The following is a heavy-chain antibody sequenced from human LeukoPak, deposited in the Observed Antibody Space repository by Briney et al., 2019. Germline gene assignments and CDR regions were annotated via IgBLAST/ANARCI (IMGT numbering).Heavy chain of an antibody. J-gene: IGHJ6*03. CDR1: GFTVSSYH. CDR3: ARSNTAMVTYYMDV. CDR2: IYSGGST. Sequence: PGGSLRLSCAASGFTVSSYHMSWVRQAPGKGLEWVSTIYSGGSTYYADSVKGRFTISRDNSKNTLYLQMNSLRAEDTAVYYCARSNTAMVTYYMDVWGKGTTVTVSS. V-gene: IGHV3-53*01. D-gene: IGHD5-18*01.